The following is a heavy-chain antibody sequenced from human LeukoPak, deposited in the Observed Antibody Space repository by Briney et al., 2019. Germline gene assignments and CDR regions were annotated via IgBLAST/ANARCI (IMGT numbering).Heavy chain of an antibody. CDR1: GFTASSNY. CDR3: ARMRFGEPTDY. CDR2: IYSGGST. D-gene: IGHD3-10*01. V-gene: IGHV3-66*01. J-gene: IGHJ4*02. Sequence: SGGSLRLSCAASGFTASSNYMSWVRQAPGKGLEWVSVIYSGGSTYYADSVKGRFTISRDNSKNTLYLQMNSLRAEDTAVYYCARMRFGEPTDYWGQGTLVTVSS.